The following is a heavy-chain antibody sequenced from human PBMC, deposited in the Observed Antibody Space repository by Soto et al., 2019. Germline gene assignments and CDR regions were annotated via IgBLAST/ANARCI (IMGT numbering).Heavy chain of an antibody. D-gene: IGHD2-15*01. Sequence: GASVKVSCKASGYTFTSYGISWVRQAPGQGLEWMGWISAYNGNTNYAQKLQGRVTMTTDTSTITGYRGMRSLRADDTAVYYCARDGICSGGSCYFDYWGQGTLVTVSS. CDR2: ISAYNGNT. J-gene: IGHJ4*02. CDR1: GYTFTSYG. CDR3: ARDGICSGGSCYFDY. V-gene: IGHV1-18*01.